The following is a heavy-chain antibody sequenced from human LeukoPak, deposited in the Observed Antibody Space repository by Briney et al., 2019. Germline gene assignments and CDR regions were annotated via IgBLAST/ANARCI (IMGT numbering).Heavy chain of an antibody. J-gene: IGHJ4*02. CDR2: IIPILGIA. V-gene: IGHV1-69*04. Sequence: GASVKVSCKASGGTFSSYAISWVRQAPGQGLKWMGRIIPILGIANYAQKFQGRVTITADKSTSTAYMELSSLRSEDTAVYYCARDNPFRSWIQLCLDYWGQGTLVTVSS. D-gene: IGHD5-18*01. CDR3: ARDNPFRSWIQLCLDY. CDR1: GGTFSSYA.